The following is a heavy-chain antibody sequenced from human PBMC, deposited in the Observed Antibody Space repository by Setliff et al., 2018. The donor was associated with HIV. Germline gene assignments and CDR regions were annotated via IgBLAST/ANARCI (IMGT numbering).Heavy chain of an antibody. CDR3: ARVGTTVTTRETYKWFDP. CDR1: GAPFSGFP. Sequence: SETLSLTCAVYGAPFSGFPWGWIRQPPGKGLEWIGEINHSGSTNYNPSLNSRVTISVDTSKNQFSLKVSSVTAADTAVYYCARVGTTVTTRETYKWFDPWGQGTLVTVSS. J-gene: IGHJ5*02. V-gene: IGHV4-34*01. D-gene: IGHD4-17*01. CDR2: INHSGST.